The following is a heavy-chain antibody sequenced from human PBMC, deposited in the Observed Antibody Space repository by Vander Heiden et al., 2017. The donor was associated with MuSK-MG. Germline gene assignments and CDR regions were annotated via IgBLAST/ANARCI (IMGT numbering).Heavy chain of an antibody. J-gene: IGHJ6*04. Sequence: EVQLVESGGGLVQPGGSLRLSCAASGFTFSSYWRSWVRQAPGKGLEWVANIKQDGSEKYYVDSVKGRFTISRDNAKNSLYLQMNSLRAEDTAVYYCARGPPDVWGKGTTVTVSS. CDR2: IKQDGSEK. V-gene: IGHV3-7*01. CDR3: ARGPPDV. CDR1: GFTFSSYW.